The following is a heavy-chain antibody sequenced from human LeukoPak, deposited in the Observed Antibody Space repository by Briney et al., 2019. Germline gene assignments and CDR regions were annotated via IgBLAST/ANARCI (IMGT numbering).Heavy chain of an antibody. CDR1: GGSISSYY. V-gene: IGHV4-34*01. CDR3: ARSAYYDSSGYSPRFDY. D-gene: IGHD3-22*01. J-gene: IGHJ4*02. Sequence: SETLSLTCTVSGGSISSYYWSWIRQPPGKGLEWIGEINHSGSTNYNPSLKSRVTISVDTSKNQFSLKLSSVTAADTAVYYCARSAYYDSSGYSPRFDYWGQGTLVTVSS. CDR2: INHSGST.